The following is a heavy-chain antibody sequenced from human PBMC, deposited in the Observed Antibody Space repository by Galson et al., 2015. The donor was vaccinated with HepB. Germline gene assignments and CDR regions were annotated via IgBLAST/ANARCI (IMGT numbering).Heavy chain of an antibody. CDR2: INRSGST. D-gene: IGHD3-16*02. Sequence: SETLSLTCAVYGGSFSDYYWSWIRQPPGKGLEWIGEINRSGSTNDNPSLKSRITISVDTSKNQFSLKLTSVTAADAAVYYCARGPASVVYDYVWGSSRQPLYYLDSWGQGTLLTVSS. CDR3: ARGPASVVYDYVWGSSRQPLYYLDS. V-gene: IGHV4-34*01. J-gene: IGHJ4*02. CDR1: GGSFSDYY.